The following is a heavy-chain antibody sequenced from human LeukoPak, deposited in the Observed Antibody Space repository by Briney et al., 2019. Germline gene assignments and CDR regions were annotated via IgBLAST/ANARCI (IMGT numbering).Heavy chain of an antibody. Sequence: ASVKVSCKASGYTFTSYYMHWVRQAPGQGLEWMGIINPSGGSTSYAQKLQGRVTMTRDTSTSTVYMELSSLRSEDTAAYYCARESSGYDSSGYYGDAFDIWGQGTMVTVSS. V-gene: IGHV1-46*01. CDR2: INPSGGST. CDR3: ARESSGYDSSGYYGDAFDI. D-gene: IGHD3-22*01. CDR1: GYTFTSYY. J-gene: IGHJ3*02.